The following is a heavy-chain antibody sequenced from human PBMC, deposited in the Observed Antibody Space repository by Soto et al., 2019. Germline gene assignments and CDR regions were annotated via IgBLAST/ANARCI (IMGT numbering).Heavy chain of an antibody. D-gene: IGHD2-8*01. Sequence: ASETRSLPYTVSGGSISPERYLVGWLRQAPRKGLEWIGSIYYSGRTYYNPSLKSRVTISVDTSKNQFSLKLSSVTAADTAVYYCARHDMLRRSAYYLDYWGKGTLVTVSS. CDR2: IYYSGRT. V-gene: IGHV4-39*01. CDR3: ARHDMLRRSAYYLDY. CDR1: GGSISPERYL. J-gene: IGHJ4*02.